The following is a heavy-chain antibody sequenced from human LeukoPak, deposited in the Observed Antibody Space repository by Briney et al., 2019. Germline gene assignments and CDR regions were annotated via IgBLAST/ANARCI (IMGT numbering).Heavy chain of an antibody. CDR2: ISANNGNK. V-gene: IGHV1-18*01. CDR1: GYTFTNYG. D-gene: IGHD3-3*01. CDR3: ARYYDFWSGRTDYYYMDV. Sequence: GASVKVSRKAFGYTFTNYGISWVRQAPGQGLEWMGWISANNGNKNYAQNLQGRVTMTTDTSTSTAYLEVRSLRSDDTAVYYCARYYDFWSGRTDYYYMDVWGKGTTVTVSS. J-gene: IGHJ6*03.